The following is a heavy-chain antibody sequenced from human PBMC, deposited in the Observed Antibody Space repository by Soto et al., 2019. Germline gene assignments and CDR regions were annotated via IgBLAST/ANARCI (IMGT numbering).Heavy chain of an antibody. J-gene: IGHJ4*02. Sequence: LSLTCAVYGGSFSGYYWSWIRQAPGKGLEWVSYISSSSSTIYYADSVKGRFTISRYNAKNSLYLQMNSLRAEDTAAYYCARDQEGAGTVDYWGQGTLVTVSS. CDR2: ISSSSSTI. D-gene: IGHD1-1*01. CDR3: ARDQEGAGTVDY. CDR1: GGSFSGYY. V-gene: IGHV3-11*04.